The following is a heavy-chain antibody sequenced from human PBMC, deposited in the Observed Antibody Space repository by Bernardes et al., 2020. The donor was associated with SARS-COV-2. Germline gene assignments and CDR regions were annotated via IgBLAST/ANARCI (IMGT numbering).Heavy chain of an antibody. J-gene: IGHJ4*02. CDR1: GFTFNNYP. Sequence: GGSLSLSCAASGFTFNNYPMHWVRQAPGRGLEWVAVISYDGRSEYHADSVKGRFTISRDNFKNTLYLQMNSLRAEDTAVYYCARDGVDAMATVSQLDYWGQGTLVTVSS. CDR2: ISYDGRSE. D-gene: IGHD4-17*01. V-gene: IGHV3-30-3*01. CDR3: ARDGVDAMATVSQLDY.